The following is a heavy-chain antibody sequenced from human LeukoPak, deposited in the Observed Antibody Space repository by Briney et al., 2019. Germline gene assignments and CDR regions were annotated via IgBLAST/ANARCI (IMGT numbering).Heavy chain of an antibody. D-gene: IGHD6-19*01. Sequence: PGGSLRLSCEGSAFIFSGHWMNWVRQTPGKGLEWVASIKEDGSERQYVDSVKGRFSISRDNTKGSLFLQLNSLRAEDTAVYYCARDLLAGTSYYFDYWGQGTLVTVSS. CDR1: AFIFSGHW. J-gene: IGHJ4*02. V-gene: IGHV3-7*03. CDR2: IKEDGSER. CDR3: ARDLLAGTSYYFDY.